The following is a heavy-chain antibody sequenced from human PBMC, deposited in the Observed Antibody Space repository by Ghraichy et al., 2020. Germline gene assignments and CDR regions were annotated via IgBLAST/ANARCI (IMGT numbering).Heavy chain of an antibody. CDR1: EFTFSSYW. J-gene: IGHJ6*02. CDR3: ARGGLMVTNRNDHYYGMDV. CDR2: INSDGSST. Sequence: GGSLRLSCAASEFTFSSYWMHWVRQTPGKGLVWVSRINSDGSSTSYADSVKGRFTISRDNAKNTLYLQMNSLRAEDTAVYYCARGGLMVTNRNDHYYGMDVWGQGTTVTVSS. D-gene: IGHD4-23*01. V-gene: IGHV3-74*01.